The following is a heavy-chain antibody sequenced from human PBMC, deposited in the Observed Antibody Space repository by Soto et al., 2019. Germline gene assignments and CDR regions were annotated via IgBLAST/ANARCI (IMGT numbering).Heavy chain of an antibody. J-gene: IGHJ6*02. CDR2: ISAYNGNT. Sequence: QVQLVQSGAEVKKPGASVKVSCKASGYTFTSYGISWVRQAPGQGLEWMGWISAYNGNTNYAQKLQGRVTMTTDTSTSTAYMELRRLRSDDTAVYYCARDKYCSGGSCYSSSYYYYGMDVWGQGTTVTVSS. D-gene: IGHD2-15*01. CDR3: ARDKYCSGGSCYSSSYYYYGMDV. CDR1: GYTFTSYG. V-gene: IGHV1-18*01.